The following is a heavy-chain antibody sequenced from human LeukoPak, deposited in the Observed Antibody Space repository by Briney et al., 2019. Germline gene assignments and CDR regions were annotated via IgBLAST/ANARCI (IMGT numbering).Heavy chain of an antibody. Sequence: GGSLRLSCAASGFTFSSYAMNWVRPAPGKGLERVSSISGRGVSTYYADSVKSRFTISRDNSKNTLYLQMNSLRAEDTAVYYCAKDRRSVTTMVAALGDFDYWGQGTLVTASS. CDR1: GFTFSSYA. D-gene: IGHD2-15*01. CDR3: AKDRRSVTTMVAALGDFDY. V-gene: IGHV3-23*01. CDR2: ISGRGVST. J-gene: IGHJ4*02.